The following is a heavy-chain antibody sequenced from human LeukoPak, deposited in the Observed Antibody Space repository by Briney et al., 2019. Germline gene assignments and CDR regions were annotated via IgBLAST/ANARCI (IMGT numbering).Heavy chain of an antibody. V-gene: IGHV1-46*03. CDR3: GRATQALYYFLY. Sequence: ASVKVSCKASGYTFTSYYIHWVRQAPGHGLEWMGIINPSGGSTSYAQKFQGRVTMTTDTSTSTVYMEVSSLRSEDTAVYYCGRATQALYYFLYWGQGTLVTVSS. J-gene: IGHJ4*02. CDR1: GYTFTSYY. CDR2: INPSGGST. D-gene: IGHD4-11*01.